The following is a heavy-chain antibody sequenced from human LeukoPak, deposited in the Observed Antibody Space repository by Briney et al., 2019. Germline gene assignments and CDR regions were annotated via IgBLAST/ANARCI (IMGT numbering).Heavy chain of an antibody. J-gene: IGHJ3*02. D-gene: IGHD4-23*01. CDR1: GCSISSSSYY. Sequence: SGTLSLTCTVSGCSISSSSYYWVWMRQPPGKGLEWIGSIYCSGSTYYIPSLKSRVTISVDTSKNQFSLKLSSVTAADTAVYYCARRTTVALLDAFDIWGQGTMVTVSS. CDR2: IYCSGST. CDR3: ARRTTVALLDAFDI. V-gene: IGHV4-39*01.